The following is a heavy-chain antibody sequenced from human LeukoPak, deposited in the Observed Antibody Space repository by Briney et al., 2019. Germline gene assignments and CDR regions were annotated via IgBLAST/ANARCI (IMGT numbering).Heavy chain of an antibody. CDR3: AKAPLRQLLTHFDY. Sequence: GGSLRLSCAASGFTFSSYAMSWVRQAPGKGLEWVSAISGSGGSTHYADSVKGRFTISRDNSKNTLYLQMNSLRAEDTAVYYCAKAPLRQLLTHFDYWGQGTLVTVSS. D-gene: IGHD2-2*01. V-gene: IGHV3-23*01. CDR1: GFTFSSYA. CDR2: ISGSGGST. J-gene: IGHJ4*02.